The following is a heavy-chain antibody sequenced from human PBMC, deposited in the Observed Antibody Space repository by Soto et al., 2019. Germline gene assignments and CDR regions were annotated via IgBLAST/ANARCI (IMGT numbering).Heavy chain of an antibody. V-gene: IGHV3-23*01. Sequence: PGGSLRLSCAASGFTFSSYAMSWVRQAPGKGLEWVSAISGSGGSTYYADSVKGRFTISRDNSKNTLYLQMNSLRAEDTAVYYCAKDRRIVVVPAVFDYWGQGTLVTVSS. D-gene: IGHD2-2*01. J-gene: IGHJ4*02. CDR2: ISGSGGST. CDR1: GFTFSSYA. CDR3: AKDRRIVVVPAVFDY.